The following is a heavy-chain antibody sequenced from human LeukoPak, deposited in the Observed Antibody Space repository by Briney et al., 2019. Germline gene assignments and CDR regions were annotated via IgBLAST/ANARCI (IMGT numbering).Heavy chain of an antibody. D-gene: IGHD6-13*01. CDR1: GGSVSSSSYY. CDR3: ARSLGSSWATRYYFEY. Sequence: SETLSLTCTVSGGSVSSSSYYWGWIRQPPGKGLEWIGSHYYSGSMYYNSSLESRVTISVDASKNQFSLKLTPVTAADTAVYYCARSLGSSWATRYYFEYWGQGTLVTVSS. J-gene: IGHJ4*02. V-gene: IGHV4-39*01. CDR2: HYYSGSM.